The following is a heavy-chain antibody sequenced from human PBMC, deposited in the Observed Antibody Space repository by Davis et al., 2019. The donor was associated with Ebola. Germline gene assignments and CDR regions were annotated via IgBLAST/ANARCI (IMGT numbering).Heavy chain of an antibody. V-gene: IGHV3-23*01. J-gene: IGHJ5*02. CDR1: GFTFSSYA. CDR3: ARVKSDFWSGYSDWFDP. CDR2: ISGSGGST. D-gene: IGHD3-3*01. Sequence: GESLKISCAASGFTFSSYAMSWVRQAPGKGLEWVLAISGSGGSTYYADSVKGRFTISRDNSKNTLYLQMNSLRAEDTAVYYCARVKSDFWSGYSDWFDPWGQGTLVTVSS.